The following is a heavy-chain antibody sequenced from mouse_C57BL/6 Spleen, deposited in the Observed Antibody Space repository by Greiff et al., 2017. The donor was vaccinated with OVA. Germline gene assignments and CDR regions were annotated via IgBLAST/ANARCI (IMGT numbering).Heavy chain of an antibody. CDR2: IYPGDGDT. CDR3: ARGDYYYGSSYYFDY. V-gene: IGHV1-80*01. J-gene: IGHJ2*01. Sequence: VQLQQSGAELVKPGASVKISCKASGYAFSSYWMNWVKQRPGKGLEWIGQIYPGDGDTNYNGKFKGKATLTADKSSSTAYMQLSSLTSEDSAVYFCARGDYYYGSSYYFDYWGQGTTLTVSS. D-gene: IGHD1-1*01. CDR1: GYAFSSYW.